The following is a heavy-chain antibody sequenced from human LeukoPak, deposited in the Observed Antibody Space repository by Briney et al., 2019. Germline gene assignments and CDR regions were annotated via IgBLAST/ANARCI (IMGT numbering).Heavy chain of an antibody. CDR1: GFTFSSYS. Sequence: GGSLRLSCAASGFTFSSYSMNWVRQAPGKGLEWVSSISSSSSYIYYADSVKGRYTISRDNAKNSLYLQMNSLTAGDTAVYYCARGPPRGKYYYMDVWGKGTTVTVSS. CDR2: ISSSSSYI. V-gene: IGHV3-21*01. D-gene: IGHD1-1*01. J-gene: IGHJ6*03. CDR3: ARGPPRGKYYYMDV.